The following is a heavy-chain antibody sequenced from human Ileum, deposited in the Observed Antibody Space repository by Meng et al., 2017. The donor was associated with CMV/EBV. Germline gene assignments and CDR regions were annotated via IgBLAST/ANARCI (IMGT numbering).Heavy chain of an antibody. J-gene: IGHJ4*02. V-gene: IGHV4-30-2*01. Sequence: AGAGGSISMAGYSWSWLRQPPGKGREGIGDMYHSGCTYYNPSLKSRVTISVDRSKNQFSLKLSSVTAEDTAVYYCARGSGYTYGYDYWGQGTLVTVSS. CDR2: MYHSGCT. D-gene: IGHD5-18*01. CDR3: ARGSGYTYGYDY. CDR1: GGSISMAGYS.